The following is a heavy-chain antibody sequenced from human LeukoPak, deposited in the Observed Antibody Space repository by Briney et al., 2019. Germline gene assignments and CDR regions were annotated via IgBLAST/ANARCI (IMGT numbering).Heavy chain of an antibody. D-gene: IGHD4-23*01. Sequence: GGSLGLSCAASGFTFSSYGMHWVRQAPGKGLEWVAVISYDGSNKYYADSVKGRFTISRDNSKNTLYLQMNSLRAEDTAVYYCAKTLLVRGGAFDIWGQGTMVTVSS. J-gene: IGHJ3*02. CDR2: ISYDGSNK. CDR1: GFTFSSYG. CDR3: AKTLLVRGGAFDI. V-gene: IGHV3-30*18.